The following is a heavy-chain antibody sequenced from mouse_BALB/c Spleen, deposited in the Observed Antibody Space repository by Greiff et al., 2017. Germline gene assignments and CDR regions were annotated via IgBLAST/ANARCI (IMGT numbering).Heavy chain of an antibody. CDR1: GYTFTSYW. CDR3: TRLGYYYGSRYFDV. J-gene: IGHJ1*01. Sequence: EVQLQQSGTVLARPGASVKMSCKASGYTFTSYWMHWVKQRPGQGLEWIGAIYPGNSDTSYNQKFKGKAKLTAVTSTSTAYMELSSLTNEDSAVYYCTRLGYYYGSRYFDVWGAGTTVTVSS. V-gene: IGHV1-5*01. CDR2: IYPGNSDT. D-gene: IGHD1-1*01.